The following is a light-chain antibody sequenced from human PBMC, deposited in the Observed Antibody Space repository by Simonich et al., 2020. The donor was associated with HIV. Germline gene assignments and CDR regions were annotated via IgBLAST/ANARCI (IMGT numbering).Light chain of an antibody. CDR3: SSYTSSSTWV. CDR1: SSDVGGYNY. Sequence: QSALTQPASVSGSPGQSIPISCTGTSSDVGGYNYVSWYQQHPGKAPQLMIYDVSKRPSGVSNRFSGSKSGNPASLTISGLQAEDEADYYCSSYTSSSTWVFGGGTKLTVL. J-gene: IGLJ3*02. CDR2: DVS. V-gene: IGLV2-14*01.